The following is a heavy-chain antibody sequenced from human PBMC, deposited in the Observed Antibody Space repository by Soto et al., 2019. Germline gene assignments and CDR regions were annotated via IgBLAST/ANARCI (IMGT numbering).Heavy chain of an antibody. Sequence: QVQLQESGPGLVKPSQTLSLTCTVSGGSISSGGYYWSWIRQHPGKGLEWIGYIYYSGSTYYNPSLKSRVTIAVDTSKNQFSLKLSSVTAADTAVYYCATRRQAGSRRIYGSGSYSVYAFDIWGQGTMVTVSS. CDR1: GGSISSGGYY. CDR2: IYYSGST. V-gene: IGHV4-31*03. D-gene: IGHD3-10*01. CDR3: ATRRQAGSRRIYGSGSYSVYAFDI. J-gene: IGHJ3*02.